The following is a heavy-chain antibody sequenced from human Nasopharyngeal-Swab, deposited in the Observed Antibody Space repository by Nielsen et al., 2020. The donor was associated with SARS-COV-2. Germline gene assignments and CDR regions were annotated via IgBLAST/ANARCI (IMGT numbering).Heavy chain of an antibody. J-gene: IGHJ6*03. CDR1: GFTSSSYS. CDR2: ISSSSSYI. D-gene: IGHD2-8*01. V-gene: IGHV3-21*01. CDR3: ARFSGSRMVYAPYYYYYYMDV. Sequence: GGSLKISCAASGFTSSSYSMNWVRQAPGKGLEWVSSISSSSSYIYYADSVKGRFTISRDNAKNSLYLQMNSLRAEDTAVYYCARFSGSRMVYAPYYYYYYMDVWGKGTTVTVSS.